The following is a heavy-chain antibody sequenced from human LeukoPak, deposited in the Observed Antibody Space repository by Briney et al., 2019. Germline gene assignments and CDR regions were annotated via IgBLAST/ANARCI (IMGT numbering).Heavy chain of an antibody. Sequence: SETLSLXCTVSGGSISSSSYYWGWIRQPPGKGLEWIGSIYYSGSTYYNPSLKSRVTISVDTSKNQFSLKLSSVTAADTAVYYCARGGNTYYYDSSLYYWGQGTLVTVSS. CDR1: GGSISSSSYY. J-gene: IGHJ4*02. CDR3: ARGGNTYYYDSSLYY. D-gene: IGHD3-22*01. V-gene: IGHV4-39*01. CDR2: IYYSGST.